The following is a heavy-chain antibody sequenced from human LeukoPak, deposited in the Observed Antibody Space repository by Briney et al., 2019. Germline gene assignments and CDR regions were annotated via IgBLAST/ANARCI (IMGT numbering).Heavy chain of an antibody. V-gene: IGHV4-34*01. CDR2: INHSGST. D-gene: IGHD1-26*01. CDR3: ARGSDIVGATIYYYYGMDV. J-gene: IGHJ6*02. CDR1: GGSFSGYY. Sequence: SETLSLTCAVYGGSFSGYYWSWIRQPPGKGLEWLGEINHSGSTNYNPSLKSRVTISVDTSKNQFSLKLSSVTAADTAVYYCARGSDIVGATIYYYYGMDVWGQGTTVTVSS.